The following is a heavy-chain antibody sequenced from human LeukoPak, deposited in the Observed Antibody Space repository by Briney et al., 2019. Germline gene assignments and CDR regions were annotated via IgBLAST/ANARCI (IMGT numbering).Heavy chain of an antibody. CDR1: GGSISTYY. J-gene: IGHJ2*01. CDR3: ARGTDGRRYFDL. D-gene: IGHD5-24*01. V-gene: IGHV4-59*01. CDR2: IYYTGST. Sequence: PSETLSLTCTVSGGSISTYYWSWIRQPPGKGMEWTGFIYYTGSTNYNPSLKSRVTISLDTSKNQFSLRLTSVTAADTAVYYCARGTDGRRYFDLWGCGTLLTVSS.